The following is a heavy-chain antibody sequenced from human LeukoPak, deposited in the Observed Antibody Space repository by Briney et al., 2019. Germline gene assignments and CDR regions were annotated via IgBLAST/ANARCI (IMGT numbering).Heavy chain of an antibody. V-gene: IGHV4-39*07. CDR1: GGSISSSSYY. Sequence: PSETLSLTCSVSGGSISSSSYYWGWIRQPPGKGLEWIGSIYYSGSTYYNPSLKSRVTISVDTSKNQFSLKLSSVTAADTAVYYCARGTPRDYSYYYYYYYMDVWGKGTTVTVSS. CDR2: IYYSGST. CDR3: ARGTPRDYSYYYYYYYMDV. J-gene: IGHJ6*03. D-gene: IGHD4-11*01.